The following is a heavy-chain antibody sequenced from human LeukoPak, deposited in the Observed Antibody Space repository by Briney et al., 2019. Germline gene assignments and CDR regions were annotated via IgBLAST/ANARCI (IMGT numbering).Heavy chain of an antibody. CDR1: GYTFNGYY. CDR2: INPNSGGT. D-gene: IGHD4-17*01. Sequence: ASVKVSCKASGYTFNGYYMHWVRQAPGQGLEWMGWINPNSGGTNYAQKFQGRVTMTRDTSISTAYMELSRLRSDDTAVYYCARDKTTVTTFYYYYMDVWGKGTTVTVSS. V-gene: IGHV1-2*02. CDR3: ARDKTTVTTFYYYYMDV. J-gene: IGHJ6*03.